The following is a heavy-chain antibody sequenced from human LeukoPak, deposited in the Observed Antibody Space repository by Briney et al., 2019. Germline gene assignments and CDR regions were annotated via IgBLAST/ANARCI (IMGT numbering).Heavy chain of an antibody. V-gene: IGHV4-30-4*01. Sequence: PSQTLSLTCTVSGGSISSGDYYWSWIRQPPGKGLEWIGYIYYIGNTFYNPSLKSRVTISVDTSKNQFSLKLSSVTAADTAVYYCASAYCGGDCTPYWYFDLWGRGTLVTVSP. CDR2: IYYIGNT. J-gene: IGHJ2*01. D-gene: IGHD2-21*02. CDR1: GGSISSGDYY. CDR3: ASAYCGGDCTPYWYFDL.